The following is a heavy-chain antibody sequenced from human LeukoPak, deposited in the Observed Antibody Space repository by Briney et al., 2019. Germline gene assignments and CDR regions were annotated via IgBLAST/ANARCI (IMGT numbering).Heavy chain of an antibody. J-gene: IGHJ6*03. CDR3: ARGRPYNGHMDV. CDR2: IYYSGST. CDR1: GGSISSYY. Sequence: SETLSLTCTVSGGSISSYYWSWIRQPPGKGLEWIGYIYYSGSTNYNPSLKSRVTISVDTSKNQFSLKLSSVTAADTAVYYCARGRPYNGHMDVWGKGTTVTISS. V-gene: IGHV4-59*01. D-gene: IGHD2-8*01.